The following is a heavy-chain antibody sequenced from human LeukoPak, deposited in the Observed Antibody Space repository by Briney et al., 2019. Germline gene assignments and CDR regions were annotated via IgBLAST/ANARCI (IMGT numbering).Heavy chain of an antibody. CDR1: GFTFSTYS. Sequence: PGGSLRLSCAASGFTFSTYSMTWVRQAPGKGLEWVSSISGSGTYTYYADSVKGRFTISRDNARNSLYLQMNCMRVEDTAVYYCARVGKAVAATDWFDPWGQGTLVTVSS. CDR2: ISGSGTYT. J-gene: IGHJ5*02. V-gene: IGHV3-21*01. D-gene: IGHD6-19*01. CDR3: ARVGKAVAATDWFDP.